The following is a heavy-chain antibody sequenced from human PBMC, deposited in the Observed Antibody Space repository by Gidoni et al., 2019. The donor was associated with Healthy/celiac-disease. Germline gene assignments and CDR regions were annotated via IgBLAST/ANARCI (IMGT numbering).Heavy chain of an antibody. Sequence: QVQLVQSGAEVKKAGSSVKVSCKASGGTFSSYAISWVRQAPGQGLEWMGGIIPIFGTANYAQKFQGRVTITADESTSTAYMELSSLRSEDTAVYYCARPITVGYCSGGSCYSSWFDPWGQGTLVTVSS. D-gene: IGHD2-15*01. V-gene: IGHV1-69*01. CDR1: GGTFSSYA. J-gene: IGHJ5*02. CDR2: IIPIFGTA. CDR3: ARPITVGYCSGGSCYSSWFDP.